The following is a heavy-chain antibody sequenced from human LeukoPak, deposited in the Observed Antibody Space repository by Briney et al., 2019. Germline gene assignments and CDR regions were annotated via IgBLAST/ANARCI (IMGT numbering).Heavy chain of an antibody. CDR2: INPNSGGT. D-gene: IGHD6-19*01. J-gene: IGHJ4*02. CDR1: GYTFTGYY. Sequence: GASVKVSCKASGYTFTGYYMHWVRQAPGQGLEWMGWINPNSGGTDYAQKFQGRVTMTRDTSISTAYMELSRLRSDDTAVYYCARRAAVASYVDYWGQGTLVTVSS. CDR3: ARRAAVASYVDY. V-gene: IGHV1-2*02.